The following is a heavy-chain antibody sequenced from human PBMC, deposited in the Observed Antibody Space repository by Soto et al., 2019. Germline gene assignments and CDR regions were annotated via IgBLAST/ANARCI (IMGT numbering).Heavy chain of an antibody. CDR1: GGSFSGYY. Sequence: SETLSLTCAVYGGSFSGYYWSWIRQPPGKGLEWIGEINHSGSTNYNPSLKSRVTISVDTSKNQFSLKLSSVTAADTAVYYCARANLQSGDHGFDPWGQGTLVTVSS. CDR2: INHSGST. CDR3: ARANLQSGDHGFDP. J-gene: IGHJ5*02. D-gene: IGHD7-27*01. V-gene: IGHV4-34*01.